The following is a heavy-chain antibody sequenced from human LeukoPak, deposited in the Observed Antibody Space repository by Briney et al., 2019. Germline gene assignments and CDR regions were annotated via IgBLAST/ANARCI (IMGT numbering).Heavy chain of an antibody. J-gene: IGHJ5*02. D-gene: IGHD3/OR15-3a*01. CDR2: IFHSGNT. CDR3: ARPGGKFLDPTGGFDP. CDR1: GYSISSGYY. V-gene: IGHV4-38-2*02. Sequence: SETLSLTCTVSGYSISSGYYRGWLRQPPGKGLEWIGRIFHSGNTYYNPSLKSRVTISVDTSKNQLYLLLTAVTAADTARYCCARPGGKFLDPTGGFDPWGQGTLVTVSS.